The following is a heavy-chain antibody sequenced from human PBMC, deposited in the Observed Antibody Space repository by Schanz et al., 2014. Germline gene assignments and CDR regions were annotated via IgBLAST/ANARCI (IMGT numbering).Heavy chain of an antibody. CDR2: IKPDGSEK. CDR1: GFTFSTYW. V-gene: IGHV3-7*01. J-gene: IGHJ4*02. D-gene: IGHD3-3*01. CDR3: ARDKGGYYPFDY. Sequence: EVQLVESGGGLVQPGGSLRLSCAGSGFTFSTYWMSWVRQPPGKGLEWVAKIKPDGSEKHYMDSVQGRFTISIDNAKNSLSLQMNSLRAEDTAVYYCARDKGGYYPFDYWGQGTLVTVSS.